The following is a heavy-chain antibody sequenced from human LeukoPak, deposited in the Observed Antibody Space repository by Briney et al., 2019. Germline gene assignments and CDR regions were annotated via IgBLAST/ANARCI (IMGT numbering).Heavy chain of an antibody. CDR3: ARLVNRAFDV. V-gene: IGHV3-11*03. Sequence: GGSLRLSCAASGFTFSDYYMSWIRQAPGKGLQWVSYISPSGSHTNYADSVQGRFTISRDNAKNSLDLQMNSLRAEDTAVSYCARLVNRAFDVWGQGTMVIVSS. CDR2: ISPSGSHT. CDR1: GFTFSDYY. J-gene: IGHJ3*01. D-gene: IGHD3-9*01.